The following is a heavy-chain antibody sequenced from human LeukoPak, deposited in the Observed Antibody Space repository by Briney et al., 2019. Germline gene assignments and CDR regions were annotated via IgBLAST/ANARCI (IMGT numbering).Heavy chain of an antibody. V-gene: IGHV3-21*01. CDR3: ARAPEGGSYNLDY. CDR2: ISSSSSYI. Sequence: GGSLRLSCAASGFTFSSYSMNWVRQAPGKGLEWVSPISSSSSYIYYADSVKGRFTISRDNAKNSLYLQMNSLRAEDTAVYYCARAPEGGSYNLDYWGQGTLVTVSS. D-gene: IGHD1-26*01. CDR1: GFTFSSYS. J-gene: IGHJ4*02.